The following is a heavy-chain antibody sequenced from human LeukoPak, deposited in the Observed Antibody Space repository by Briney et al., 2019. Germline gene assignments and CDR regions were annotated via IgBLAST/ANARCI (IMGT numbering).Heavy chain of an antibody. J-gene: IGHJ6*03. V-gene: IGHV3-33*01. D-gene: IGHD6-6*01. Sequence: HPGGSLRLSCAASGFTFSSYGMHWVRQAPGKGLEWVAVIWYDGSNKYYADSVKGRFTISRDNSKNTLYLQMNSLRAEDTAVYYCARDGYSSSSGRGGYYYYYYMDVWGKGTTATVSS. CDR1: GFTFSSYG. CDR3: ARDGYSSSSGRGGYYYYYYMDV. CDR2: IWYDGSNK.